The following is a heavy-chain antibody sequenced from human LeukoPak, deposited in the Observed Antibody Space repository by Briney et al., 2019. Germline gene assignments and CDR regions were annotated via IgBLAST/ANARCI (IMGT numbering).Heavy chain of an antibody. D-gene: IGHD2-2*01. Sequence: GGSLRLSCAASGFTFSSYAMSWVRQAPGKGLEWVSAISGSGGSTYYADSVKGRFTISRDNSKNTPYLQMNSLRAEDTAVYYCAKLSVPAAMRINWFDPWGQGTLVTVSS. J-gene: IGHJ5*02. CDR2: ISGSGGST. CDR3: AKLSVPAAMRINWFDP. CDR1: GFTFSSYA. V-gene: IGHV3-23*01.